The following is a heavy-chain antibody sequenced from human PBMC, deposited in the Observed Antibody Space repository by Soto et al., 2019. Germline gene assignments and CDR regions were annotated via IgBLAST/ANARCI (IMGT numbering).Heavy chain of an antibody. J-gene: IGHJ6*02. Sequence: ASVKVSCKASGYTFTSYYMHWVRQAPGQGLEWMGIINPSGGSTSYAQKFQGRVTMTRDTSTSTVYMELSSLRSEDTAVYYCARDPATGYPFIYGMDVWGQGTTVTVSS. CDR2: INPSGGST. CDR3: ARDPATGYPFIYGMDV. D-gene: IGHD1-1*01. V-gene: IGHV1-46*01. CDR1: GYTFTSYY.